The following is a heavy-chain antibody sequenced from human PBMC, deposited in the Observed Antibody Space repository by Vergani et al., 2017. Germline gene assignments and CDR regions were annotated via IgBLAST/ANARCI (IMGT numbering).Heavy chain of an antibody. CDR1: GFTLRNYD. V-gene: IGHV3-30*02. J-gene: IGHJ4*02. D-gene: IGHD3-16*01. CDR3: AKHFRGWGIDY. CDR2: IQFDGSNQ. Sequence: QVQLVESGGGVVQRGGSLRLSCATSGFTLRNYDMQWIRQGPGKGREFVAFIQFDGSNQYYADSVKGRFTLSRDFSKNTLYLQMNSLRTDDTATYYCAKHFRGWGIDYWCQGTQVIVSS.